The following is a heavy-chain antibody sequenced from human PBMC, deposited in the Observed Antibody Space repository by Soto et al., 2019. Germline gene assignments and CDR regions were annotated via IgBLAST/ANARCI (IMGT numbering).Heavy chain of an antibody. CDR1: GGSFSGYY. V-gene: IGHV4-34*01. Sequence: QVQLQQWGAGLLKPSETLSLTCAVYGGSFSGYYWSWIRQPPGKGLEWIGEINHSGSTNYNPSLKSRVTISVDTSKNQFSLKLSSVTAAVTAVYYCASVDIVATTQGYWGQGTLVTVSS. CDR3: ASVDIVATTQGY. D-gene: IGHD5-12*01. CDR2: INHSGST. J-gene: IGHJ4*02.